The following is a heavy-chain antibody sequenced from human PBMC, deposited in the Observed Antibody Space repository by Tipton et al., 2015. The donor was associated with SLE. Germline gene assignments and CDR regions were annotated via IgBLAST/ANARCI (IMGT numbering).Heavy chain of an antibody. J-gene: IGHJ4*02. CDR3: VLRPDNEGVGRGY. Sequence: GSLRLSCTASGFTFSYYNMNWVRQAPGEGLEWVSSISSTGIYIYNADSLKGRFTISRDNAKNSLYLQMNSLRGEDTALYYCVLRPDNEGVGRGYWGQGILVTASS. CDR2: ISSTGIYI. CDR1: GFTFSYYN. V-gene: IGHV3-21*04. D-gene: IGHD1-26*01.